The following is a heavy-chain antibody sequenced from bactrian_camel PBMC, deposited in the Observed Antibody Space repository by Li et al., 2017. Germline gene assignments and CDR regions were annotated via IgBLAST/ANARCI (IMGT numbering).Heavy chain of an antibody. CDR2: IDSDGST. Sequence: HVQLVESGGGSVQAGGSLRLSCAASGFPFSTYPMSWVRQAPGKEREGVAAIDSDGSTSYADSVKGRFTISKDNAKMTLYLQMNSLKPEDAAVYYCATRYGFGGNWGIYWGQGTQVTVS. D-gene: IGHD5*01. J-gene: IGHJ4*01. CDR1: GFPFSTYP. CDR3: ATRYGFGGNWGIY. V-gene: IGHV3S26*01.